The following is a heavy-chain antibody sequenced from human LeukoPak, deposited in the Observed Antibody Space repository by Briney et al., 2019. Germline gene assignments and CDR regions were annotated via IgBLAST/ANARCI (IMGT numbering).Heavy chain of an antibody. CDR3: ARHTRKMVAEVMDY. CDR2: VHYSGST. D-gene: IGHD2-8*01. Sequence: PSETLSLTCTVSGGSIIGYYWSWIRQPPGKELEWIAYVHYSGSTDCNTSLKSRVTTSIDTSKNQFSLRLSSVTAADTALYYCARHTRKMVAEVMDYWGQGVLVTVSS. CDR1: GGSIIGYY. J-gene: IGHJ4*02. V-gene: IGHV4-59*08.